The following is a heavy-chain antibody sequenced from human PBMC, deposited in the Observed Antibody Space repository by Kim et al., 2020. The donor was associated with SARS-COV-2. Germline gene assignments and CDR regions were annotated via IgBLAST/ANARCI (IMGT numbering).Heavy chain of an antibody. CDR1: GGSISSGGYY. J-gene: IGHJ4*02. D-gene: IGHD2-15*01. CDR3: ARVGLGYCSGGSCYSGVKVFDY. CDR2: IYYSGST. Sequence: SETLSLTCTVSGGSISSGGYYWSWIRQHPGKGLEWIGYIYYSGSTYYNPSLKSRVTISVDTSKNQFSLKLSSVTAADTAVYYCARVGLGYCSGGSCYSGVKVFDYWGQGTLVTVSS. V-gene: IGHV4-31*03.